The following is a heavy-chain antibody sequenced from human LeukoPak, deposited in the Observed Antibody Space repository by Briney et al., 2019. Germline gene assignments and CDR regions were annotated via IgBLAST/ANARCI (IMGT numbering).Heavy chain of an antibody. D-gene: IGHD2-2*01. Sequence: SETLSLTCTVSGGSIRSYYWSWIRQPPGKGLEWIGYIYYSGSTNYNPSLKSRVTISEDTSKNQFSLKLSSVTAADTAVYYCAGVVEVPATTGLWFDPWGQGTLVTVSS. J-gene: IGHJ5*02. CDR3: AGVVEVPATTGLWFDP. CDR2: IYYSGST. V-gene: IGHV4-59*01. CDR1: GGSIRSYY.